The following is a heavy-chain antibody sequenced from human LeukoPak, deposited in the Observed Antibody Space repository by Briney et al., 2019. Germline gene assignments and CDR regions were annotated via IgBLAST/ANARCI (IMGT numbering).Heavy chain of an antibody. CDR1: GFIFSNYW. D-gene: IGHD1-26*01. Sequence: GGSLRLSCAASGFIFSNYWMHWVRQAPGKGLVWVSRIKTDGSIISYADSVKGRFTISRDNAENMLYLQMNSLGAEDTAVYYCARVGQGEWFFDLWGRGTLVIVST. V-gene: IGHV3-74*01. CDR3: ARVGQGEWFFDL. J-gene: IGHJ2*01. CDR2: IKTDGSII.